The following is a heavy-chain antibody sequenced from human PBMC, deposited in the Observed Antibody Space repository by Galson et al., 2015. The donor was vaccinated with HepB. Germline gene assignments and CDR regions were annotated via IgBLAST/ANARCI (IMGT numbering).Heavy chain of an antibody. CDR3: AQEEQSGWYTEYFHH. CDR1: GFTFSSSV. Sequence: SLRLSCAASGFTFSSSVMSWVRQAPGKGLEWVSAIGHTGTTTYYADSVKGRFTVSRDNSKNTLYLQMNSLRAEDTAVYFRAQEEQSGWYTEYFHHWGQGTLVTVSS. J-gene: IGHJ1*01. CDR2: IGHTGTTT. D-gene: IGHD6-19*01. V-gene: IGHV3-23*01.